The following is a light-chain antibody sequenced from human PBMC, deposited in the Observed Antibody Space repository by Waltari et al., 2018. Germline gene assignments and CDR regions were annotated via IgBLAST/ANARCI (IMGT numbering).Light chain of an antibody. CDR3: QQYDSVFALT. Sequence: DIQMTQFPSTLSASVGVRITITCRASQSISVWLAWYQQKPGKAPKLLIYKASTLESGVPSRFSGSGSGTEFTLTISSLQSEDFATYFCQQYDSVFALTFGGGTKVEIK. V-gene: IGKV1-5*03. J-gene: IGKJ4*01. CDR2: KAS. CDR1: QSISVW.